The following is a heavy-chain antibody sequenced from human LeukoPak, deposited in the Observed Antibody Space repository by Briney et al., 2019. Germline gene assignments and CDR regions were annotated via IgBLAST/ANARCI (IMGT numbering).Heavy chain of an antibody. V-gene: IGHV4-61*08. J-gene: IGHJ4*02. Sequence: PSETLSPTCTVSGGSISSGGYYWSWIRQHPGKGLEWIGYIYYSGSTNYNPSLKSRVTISVDTSKNQFSLKLSSVTAADTAVYYCARDSVAAPPGDPSHYFDYWGQGTLVTVSS. D-gene: IGHD6-19*01. CDR2: IYYSGST. CDR3: ARDSVAAPPGDPSHYFDY. CDR1: GGSISSGGYY.